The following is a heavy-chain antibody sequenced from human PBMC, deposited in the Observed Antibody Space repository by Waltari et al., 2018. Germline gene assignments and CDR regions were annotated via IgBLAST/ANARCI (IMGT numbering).Heavy chain of an antibody. CDR2: IATYNDNT. D-gene: IGHD3-22*01. V-gene: IGHV1-18*01. CDR1: GYTFSNYG. J-gene: IGHJ4*02. CDR3: ARVFDSSQYYYGSDY. Sequence: QVQLVQSGTEVKKPGASVKVSCKASGYTFSNYGVSWVRQAPGQGLEWVGWIATYNDNTHSAPNLQGRVTMTTDTSTTTAYLELRSLTADDTAVDYCARVFDSSQYYYGSDYWGQGTLVTVSS.